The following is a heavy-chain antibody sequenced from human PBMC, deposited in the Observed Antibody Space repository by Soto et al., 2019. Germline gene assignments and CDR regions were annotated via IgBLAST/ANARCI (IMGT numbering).Heavy chain of an antibody. J-gene: IGHJ5*02. V-gene: IGHV4-59*01. CDR3: ARDRLGSGSYLAFDP. CDR2: ITYSGHT. Sequence: QVQLQESGPGLVKPSETLSLTCTVSGGSINYYYWSWIRQPPGRGLEWIGYITYSGHTNYNPSLNSRVSISLDTSRNQFSLMLSSVTAADTAVYYCARDRLGSGSYLAFDPWGQGTLVTVSS. CDR1: GGSINYYY. D-gene: IGHD3-10*01.